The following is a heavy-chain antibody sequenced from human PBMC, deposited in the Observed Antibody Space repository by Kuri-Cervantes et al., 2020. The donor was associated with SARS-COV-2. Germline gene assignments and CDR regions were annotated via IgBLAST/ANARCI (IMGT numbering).Heavy chain of an antibody. CDR2: INPNSGGT. CDR1: GFTFSGYY. V-gene: IGHV1-2*02. D-gene: IGHD6-13*01. CDR3: ARGMGSSWPMNTCYFDY. Sequence: GESLKISCAASGFTFSGYYMHWVRQAPGKGLEWMGWINPNSGGTNYAQKFQGRVTMTRDTSISTAYMELSRLRSDDTDVYYCARGMGSSWPMNTCYFDYWGQGTLVTVSS. J-gene: IGHJ4*02.